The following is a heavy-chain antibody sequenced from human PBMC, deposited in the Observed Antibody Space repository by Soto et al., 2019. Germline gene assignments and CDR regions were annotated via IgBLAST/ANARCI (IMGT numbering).Heavy chain of an antibody. J-gene: IGHJ3*02. CDR2: ISSSGTNI. Sequence: GGSLRLSCAASGSTFSDYYISWIRQAPGKGLEWVSYISSSGTNIYHADSVKGRFTISRDNAKNTLYLQMNSLRAEDTAVYYCAREGVPPLGWAFDIWGQGTMVTVSS. D-gene: IGHD1-1*01. CDR1: GSTFSDYY. CDR3: AREGVPPLGWAFDI. V-gene: IGHV3-11*04.